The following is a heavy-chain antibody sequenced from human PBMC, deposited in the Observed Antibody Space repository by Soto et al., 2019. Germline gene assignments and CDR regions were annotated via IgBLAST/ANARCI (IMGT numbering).Heavy chain of an antibody. V-gene: IGHV2-5*02. D-gene: IGHD2-21*02. CDR2: VYWDDDK. Sequence: QITLEESGPTLVKPTQTLTLTCTFSGLSLSTIGEGVGWIRQPPGKALEWLALVYWDDDKRYSPSLKSRLTITKDTSVNQVVLTMTNMGPVDTATYYCVQTRCGGDCLQSYSSHSYYGLDVWGQGTTVTVSS. CDR1: GLSLSTIGEG. J-gene: IGHJ6*02. CDR3: VQTRCGGDCLQSYSSHSYYGLDV.